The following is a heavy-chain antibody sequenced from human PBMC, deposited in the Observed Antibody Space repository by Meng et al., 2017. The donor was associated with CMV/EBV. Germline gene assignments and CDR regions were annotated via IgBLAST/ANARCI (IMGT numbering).Heavy chain of an antibody. CDR3: ARVMGHYGGNSGGY. J-gene: IGHJ4*02. D-gene: IGHD4-23*01. CDR2: INPNSGGT. CDR1: GYTFTGYY. Sequence: ASVKVSCKASGYTFTGYYMHWVRQAPGQGLEWMGWINPNSGGTNYAQKFQGRVTMARDTSISTAYMEPSRLRSDDTAVYYCARVMGHYGGNSGGYWGQGTLVTVSS. V-gene: IGHV1-2*02.